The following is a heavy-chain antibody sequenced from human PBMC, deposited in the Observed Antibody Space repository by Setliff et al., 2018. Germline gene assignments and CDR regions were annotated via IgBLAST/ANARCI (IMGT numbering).Heavy chain of an antibody. V-gene: IGHV4-4*08. CDR2: VYSSGGT. CDR1: GGSISSDH. J-gene: IGHJ4*02. CDR3: AKERGFTGYYGSWTYLSFDF. Sequence: TLSLTCTVSGGSISSDHWSWIRQPPGKGLEWIGDVYSSGGTNYNPSLKSRATISIDTSKNQFSLKLTSVTAADTAVYYCAKERGFTGYYGSWTYLSFDFWGQGTLVTVSS. D-gene: IGHD3-10*01.